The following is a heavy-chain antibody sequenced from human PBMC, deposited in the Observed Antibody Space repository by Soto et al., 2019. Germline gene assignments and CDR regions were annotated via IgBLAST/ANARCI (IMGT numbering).Heavy chain of an antibody. CDR3: ERGNRIAYYYDSSGYYYY. D-gene: IGHD3-22*01. CDR2: IIPILGIA. V-gene: IGHV1-69*02. Sequence: QVQLVQSGAEVKKPGSSVKVSCKASGGTFSSYTISWVRQAPGQGLEWMGRIIPILGIANYAQKLQGRVTITGDKATSTAYMELSSLRSEETAVYYCERGNRIAYYYDSSGYYYYWGPGTLVTVSS. J-gene: IGHJ4*02. CDR1: GGTFSSYT.